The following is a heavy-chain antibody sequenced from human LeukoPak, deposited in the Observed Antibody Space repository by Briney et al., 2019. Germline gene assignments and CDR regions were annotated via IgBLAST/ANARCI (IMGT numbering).Heavy chain of an antibody. CDR3: ARDSPRITSGNFLYYFDY. Sequence: GGSLTLSCAASGFTFSSYALHWVRQAPGKGLEWVAAISYDGTNKYYADSVKGRFTISRDNSKNTLFLQMNSLRAEDTAVYYCARDSPRITSGNFLYYFDYWGQGTLVTVSS. V-gene: IGHV3-30-3*01. J-gene: IGHJ4*02. D-gene: IGHD3-10*01. CDR2: ISYDGTNK. CDR1: GFTFSSYA.